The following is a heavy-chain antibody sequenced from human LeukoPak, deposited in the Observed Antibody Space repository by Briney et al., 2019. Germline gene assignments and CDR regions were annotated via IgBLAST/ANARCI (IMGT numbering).Heavy chain of an antibody. V-gene: IGHV4-34*01. CDR3: ARQRISMDV. Sequence: SETLSLTCAVYGGSFTGYYWSWIRQPPGKGLEWIGEINHSGSTNYNPSLKSRVTISVDTSKNQFSLKLSSVTAADTAVYYCARQRISMDVWGKGTTVTISP. J-gene: IGHJ6*04. CDR2: INHSGST. CDR1: GGSFTGYY. D-gene: IGHD2-15*01.